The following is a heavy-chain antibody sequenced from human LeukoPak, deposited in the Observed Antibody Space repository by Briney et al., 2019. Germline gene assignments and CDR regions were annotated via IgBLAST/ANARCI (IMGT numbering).Heavy chain of an antibody. CDR1: GSILRSHW. J-gene: IGHJ4*02. CDR3: VAKRRIQPNYSDY. V-gene: IGHV3-7*01. CDR2: MKEDGTQT. Sequence: QPGGSLRLSCAASGSILRSHWMNWVRQAPGKGLEWVANMKEDGTQTYYLESVRGRFTISRDYAKDSLYLQMDSLSVEDTAVYYCVAKRRIQPNYSDYWGQGTLVTVSS.